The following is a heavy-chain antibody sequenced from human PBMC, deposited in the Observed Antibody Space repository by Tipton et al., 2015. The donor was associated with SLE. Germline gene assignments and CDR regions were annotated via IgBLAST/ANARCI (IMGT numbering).Heavy chain of an antibody. J-gene: IGHJ3*02. V-gene: IGHV1-69*05. Sequence: QSGAEVKKPGSSVKVSCKASGGTFSSYAISWVRQAPGQGLEWMGGIIPIFGTANYAQKFQGRVTITTDESTSTAYMELSSLRSEDTAVYHCARDAAAGTGFAFDIWGQGTMVTVSS. D-gene: IGHD6-13*01. CDR2: IIPIFGTA. CDR3: ARDAAAGTGFAFDI. CDR1: GGTFSSYA.